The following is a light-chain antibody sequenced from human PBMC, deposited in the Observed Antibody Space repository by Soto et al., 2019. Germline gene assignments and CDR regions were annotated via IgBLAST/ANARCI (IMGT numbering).Light chain of an antibody. CDR3: QHYNSYSEA. Sequence: EIVLTQSPATLSSSPGERATLSCRASQSVSSYLAWYQQKPGQAPRLLIYGASSRATGIPDRFSGSGSGTDLTITISSLKPDDFETYYCQHYNSYSEAFGQGTKVDIK. CDR1: QSVSSY. V-gene: IGKV3-11*01. J-gene: IGKJ1*01. CDR2: GAS.